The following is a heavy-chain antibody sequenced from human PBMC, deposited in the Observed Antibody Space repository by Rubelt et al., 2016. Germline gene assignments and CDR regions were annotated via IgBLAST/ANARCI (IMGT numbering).Heavy chain of an antibody. J-gene: IGHJ4*02. CDR3: ARDLTYNLPAY. CDR1: GYTFTSYG. V-gene: IGHV1-18*01. Sequence: QVQLVQSGAEVKKPGASVKVSCKASGYTFTSYGLSWVRQAPGQGLEWMGWISAYNGNTNYAQKLRGRVSRTTDTPTSTAYMGWRRLRSDDTAVYYCARDLTYNLPAYWGQGTLVTVSS. D-gene: IGHD5-24*01. CDR2: ISAYNGNT.